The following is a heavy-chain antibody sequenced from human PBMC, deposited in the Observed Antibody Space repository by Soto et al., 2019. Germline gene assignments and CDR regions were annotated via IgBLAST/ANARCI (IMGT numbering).Heavy chain of an antibody. Sequence: ASVKVSCKASGYTFTGRYMHWVRQAPEQGPEWMGEIGPESGATRYAQKFQGRVTMTRDTSITTVYMELKNLSPDDTAVYYCGRGRSGQIVVFYWGQGTPVTVSS. CDR2: IGPESGAT. J-gene: IGHJ4*02. D-gene: IGHD1-26*01. CDR3: GRGRSGQIVVFY. V-gene: IGHV1-2*02. CDR1: GYTFTGRY.